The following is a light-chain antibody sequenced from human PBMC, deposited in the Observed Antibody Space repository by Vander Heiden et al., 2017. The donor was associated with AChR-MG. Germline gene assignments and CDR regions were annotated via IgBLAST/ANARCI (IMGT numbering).Light chain of an antibody. V-gene: IGLV3-25*03. CDR3: QSADISGSYVI. Sequence: SELTQPPSVSVSTGQTARRTCSGDALPKKYGHWYQLKPAQAPLLVIYKDNERTKGIPYRFSGSRSGTTVTLTINGAQAEDEADYYCQSADISGSYVIFGGGTKLTV. J-gene: IGLJ2*01. CDR2: KDN. CDR1: ALPKKY.